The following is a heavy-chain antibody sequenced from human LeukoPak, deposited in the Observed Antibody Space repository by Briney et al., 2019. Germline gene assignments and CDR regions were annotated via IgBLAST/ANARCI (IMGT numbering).Heavy chain of an antibody. CDR1: GGSISSGGYY. Sequence: PSQTLSLTCTVSGGSISSGGYYWSWIRQPPGKGLEWIGYIYHSGSTYYNPSLKSRVTISVDRSKNQFSLKLSSVTAADTAVYYCARAEDCGGDCYSLPHFDYWGQGTLVTVSS. CDR3: ARAEDCGGDCYSLPHFDY. D-gene: IGHD2-21*01. CDR2: IYHSGST. J-gene: IGHJ4*02. V-gene: IGHV4-30-2*01.